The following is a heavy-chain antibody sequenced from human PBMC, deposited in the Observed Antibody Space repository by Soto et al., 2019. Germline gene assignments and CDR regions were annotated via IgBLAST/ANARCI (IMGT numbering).Heavy chain of an antibody. V-gene: IGHV4-59*01. Sequence: SETLSLTCTVSGGSISNYYWNWIRQSPGKGLEWIGYIYSSGSTHYNPSLQNRVTISIDTSKNQVSLKVNSVTAADTAVYYCTRDHPHSYGVYYFDYWGQGTPVTVSS. CDR2: IYSSGST. J-gene: IGHJ4*02. CDR3: TRDHPHSYGVYYFDY. CDR1: GGSISNYY. D-gene: IGHD5-18*01.